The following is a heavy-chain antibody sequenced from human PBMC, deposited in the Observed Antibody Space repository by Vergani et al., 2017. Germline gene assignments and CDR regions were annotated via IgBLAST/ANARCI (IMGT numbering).Heavy chain of an antibody. Sequence: EVQLVESGGGLVQPGGSLRLSCAASGFTFSSYSMNWVRQAPGKGLEWVSYISSSSSTIYYADSVKGRFTISRDNAKNSLYLQMNSLRAEDTAVYYCARDLTLKYQLLRLGNYYYYGMDVWGQGTTVTVSS. J-gene: IGHJ6*02. CDR1: GFTFSSYS. CDR3: ARDLTLKYQLLRLGNYYYYGMDV. CDR2: ISSSSSTI. D-gene: IGHD2-2*01. V-gene: IGHV3-48*01.